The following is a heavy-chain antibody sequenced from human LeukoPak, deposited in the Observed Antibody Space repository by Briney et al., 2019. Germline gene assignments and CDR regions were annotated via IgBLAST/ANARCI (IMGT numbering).Heavy chain of an antibody. CDR1: GFTFGNYG. Sequence: GGSLRLSCEASGFTFGNYGMNWVRQAPGKGLEWVSYIRPNDGTTHYADSVKGRFTISRDNAKNSLSLQMTSLRVDDTAVYYCVRGQTSLDNWFDPWGQGTLVTVSS. J-gene: IGHJ5*02. CDR2: IRPNDGTT. CDR3: VRGQTSLDNWFDP. V-gene: IGHV3-48*01.